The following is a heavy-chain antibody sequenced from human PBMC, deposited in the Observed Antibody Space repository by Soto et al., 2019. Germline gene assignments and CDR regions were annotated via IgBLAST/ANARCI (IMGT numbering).Heavy chain of an antibody. V-gene: IGHV4-31*03. Sequence: SETLSLTCTVSGDAIYIGGYYWTWIRQHPGKGLEWIGYIYHTGKTYYNPSLESRVTMSVDTSKNQFSLKLASVTAADTAVYYCARDGSSTASWIDPWGQGTLVTVSS. J-gene: IGHJ5*02. CDR2: IYHTGKT. D-gene: IGHD2-2*01. CDR3: ARDGSSTASWIDP. CDR1: GDAIYIGGYY.